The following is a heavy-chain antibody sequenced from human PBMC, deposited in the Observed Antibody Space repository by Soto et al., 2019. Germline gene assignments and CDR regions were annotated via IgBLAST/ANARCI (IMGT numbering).Heavy chain of an antibody. Sequence: GGSLRLSCAASGFTFSSYAMSWVRQAPGKGLEWVSAISGSGGSTYYADSVKGRFTISRDNSKNTLYLQMNSLRAEDTAVYYCAKMGACSSTSCRLAYYYYGMDVWGQGTTVTVSS. CDR2: ISGSGGST. CDR3: AKMGACSSTSCRLAYYYYGMDV. CDR1: GFTFSSYA. V-gene: IGHV3-23*01. D-gene: IGHD2-2*01. J-gene: IGHJ6*02.